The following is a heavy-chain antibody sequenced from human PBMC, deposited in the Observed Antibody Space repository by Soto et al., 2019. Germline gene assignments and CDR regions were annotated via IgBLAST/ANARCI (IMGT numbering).Heavy chain of an antibody. CDR1: GFTFTSYA. V-gene: IGHV3-23*01. CDR2: ISGTGYNT. J-gene: IGHJ4*02. CDR3: AKAGFSSSWSPTYFDY. D-gene: IGHD6-13*01. Sequence: EVQLLESGGGLVQTGGSLRLSCAASGFTFTSYAMNWVRLAPGKGLEWVSAISGTGYNTYYADSVKGRFTISRDNTQNTLYLQMNSLRAEDTAVYYCAKAGFSSSWSPTYFDYWVQGTLVTVSS.